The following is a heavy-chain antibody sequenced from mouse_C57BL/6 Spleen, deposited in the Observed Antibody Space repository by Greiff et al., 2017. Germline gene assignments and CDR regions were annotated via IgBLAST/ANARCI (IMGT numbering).Heavy chain of an antibody. V-gene: IGHV14-3*01. CDR3: APIYYDYDGGVMDY. J-gene: IGHJ4*01. CDR1: GFTIKNTY. D-gene: IGHD2-4*01. Sequence: VQLQQSVAELVRPGASVKLSCTASGFTIKNTYMHWVKQRPEQGLEWIGRIDPANGNTKYAPKFQGTATITADTSSNTAYLQLSSLTPDDTAIYYCAPIYYDYDGGVMDYWGQGTSVTVSS. CDR2: IDPANGNT.